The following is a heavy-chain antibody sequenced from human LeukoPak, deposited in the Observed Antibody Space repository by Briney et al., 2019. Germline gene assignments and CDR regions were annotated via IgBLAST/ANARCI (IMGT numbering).Heavy chain of an antibody. D-gene: IGHD6-19*01. Sequence: GGSLRLSCAASGFTFSSYAMSWVRQAPGKGLEWVSVISGSGGSTSYADSVKGRFTISRDNSKNTLYLQMNSLRAEDTAVYYCARRSGIAVAGAFDYWGQGTLVTVSS. J-gene: IGHJ4*02. CDR3: ARRSGIAVAGAFDY. CDR2: ISGSGGST. V-gene: IGHV3-23*01. CDR1: GFTFSSYA.